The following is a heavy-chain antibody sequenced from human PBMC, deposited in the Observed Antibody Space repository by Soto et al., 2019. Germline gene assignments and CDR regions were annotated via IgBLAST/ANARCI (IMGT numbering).Heavy chain of an antibody. D-gene: IGHD3-16*01. J-gene: IGHJ5*02. Sequence: QVQLVQSGAEVKKPGASVKVSCTASGYTFTGYYMPWVRQAPGHGLEWMGWINPHSGGTNNAQKFQGWVTMTRDTSSSTAYMELSRLRAGDTAVYDRALTTGGKRWFDPWGQGTLVTVSS. CDR1: GYTFTGYY. CDR3: ALTTGGKRWFDP. V-gene: IGHV1-2*04. CDR2: INPHSGGT.